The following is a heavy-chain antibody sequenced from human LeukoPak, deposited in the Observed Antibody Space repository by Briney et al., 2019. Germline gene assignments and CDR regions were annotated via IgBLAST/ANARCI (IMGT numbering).Heavy chain of an antibody. Sequence: GGSLRLSCAASGFTFSSYGMHWVRQAPGKGLEWVAFIRYDGSNKYYADSVKGRFTISRDNSKNTLYLQMNSLRAEDTAVYYCAKDWRYCSSTSCLNWFDPWGQGTLVTVSS. CDR1: GFTFSSYG. J-gene: IGHJ5*02. CDR2: IRYDGSNK. D-gene: IGHD2-2*01. CDR3: AKDWRYCSSTSCLNWFDP. V-gene: IGHV3-30*02.